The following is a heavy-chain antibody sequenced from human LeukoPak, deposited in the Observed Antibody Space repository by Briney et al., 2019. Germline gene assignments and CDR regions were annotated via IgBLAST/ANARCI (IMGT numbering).Heavy chain of an antibody. CDR3: ARVSAAGMWDY. Sequence: SETLSLTCIVSGGSINSYYWSWIRQPAGKGLEWIGRIYSSGSTNYNPSLKSRVTMSVDTSKNQFSLKLNSVTAADTAVYYCARVSAAGMWDYWGQGTLVTVSS. D-gene: IGHD6-13*01. J-gene: IGHJ4*02. V-gene: IGHV4-4*07. CDR2: IYSSGST. CDR1: GGSINSYY.